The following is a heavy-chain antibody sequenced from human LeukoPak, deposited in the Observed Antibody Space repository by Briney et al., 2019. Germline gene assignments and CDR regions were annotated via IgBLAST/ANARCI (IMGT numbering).Heavy chain of an antibody. CDR1: GFTFSSCA. Sequence: GGSLRPSCAASGFTFSSCAMSWVRQAPGKGLEWVSAISDSGAYTYYADSVKGRFTISRDNSKNTLYLQMNSLRAEDTAVYYCATLPNYSYGHPYYFDSWGQGTLVTVSS. CDR2: ISDSGAYT. D-gene: IGHD5-18*01. J-gene: IGHJ4*02. V-gene: IGHV3-23*01. CDR3: ATLPNYSYGHPYYFDS.